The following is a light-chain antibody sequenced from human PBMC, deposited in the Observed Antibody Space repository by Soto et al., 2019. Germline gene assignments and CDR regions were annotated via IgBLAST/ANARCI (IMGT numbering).Light chain of an antibody. CDR3: LQESNYPLT. CDR1: QGARDD. CDR2: SAS. V-gene: IGKV1-6*01. J-gene: IGKJ4*01. Sequence: IQMTQSPSSLSASVGDRVTITCRASQGARDDVGWYQQKPGKAPKLLIYSASTLQSGVPSRFSGSRSGTAYALTISGLETEEFAAYYCLQESNYPLTFGGGTKVESK.